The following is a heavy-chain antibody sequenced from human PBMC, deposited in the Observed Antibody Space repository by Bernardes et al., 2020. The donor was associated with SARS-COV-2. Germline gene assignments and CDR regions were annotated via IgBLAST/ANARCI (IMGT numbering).Heavy chain of an antibody. V-gene: IGHV4-59*01. D-gene: IGHD2-15*01. CDR2: IYYSGST. Sequence: SETLSLTCTVSGGSISSYYWSWIRQPPGKGLEWIGYIYYSGSTNYNPSLKSRVTISVDTSKNQFSLKLSSVTAADTAVYYCARESRGGVVASYYYYYMDVWGKGTTVTVSS. CDR1: GGSISSYY. J-gene: IGHJ6*03. CDR3: ARESRGGVVASYYYYYMDV.